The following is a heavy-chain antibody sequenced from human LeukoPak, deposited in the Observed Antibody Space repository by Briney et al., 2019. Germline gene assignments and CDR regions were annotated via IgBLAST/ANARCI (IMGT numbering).Heavy chain of an antibody. D-gene: IGHD1-26*01. J-gene: IGHJ3*02. Sequence: GGSLRLSCAASGFTFSSYWMSWVRQAPGKGLEWVANIKQDGSEKYYVDSVKGRFTISRDNAKNSLYLQMNSLRAEDTAVYYCAKAVVGATTGGGDAFDIWGQGTMVTVSS. CDR2: IKQDGSEK. CDR3: AKAVVGATTGGGDAFDI. CDR1: GFTFSSYW. V-gene: IGHV3-7*01.